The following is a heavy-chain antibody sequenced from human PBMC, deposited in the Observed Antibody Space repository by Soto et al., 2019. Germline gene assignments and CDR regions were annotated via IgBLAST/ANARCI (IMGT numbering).Heavy chain of an antibody. CDR1: GFTFSSYS. CDR2: ISSSSSYI. D-gene: IGHD2-8*01. Sequence: PGGSLRLSCAASGFTFSSYSMNWVRQAPGKGLEWVSSISSSSSYIYYADSVKGRFTISRDNAKNSLYLQMSSLRVEDTAVYYCARDSPVLMVFSGSSFHYYGMDVWGQGTTVTVSS. J-gene: IGHJ6*02. V-gene: IGHV3-21*01. CDR3: ARDSPVLMVFSGSSFHYYGMDV.